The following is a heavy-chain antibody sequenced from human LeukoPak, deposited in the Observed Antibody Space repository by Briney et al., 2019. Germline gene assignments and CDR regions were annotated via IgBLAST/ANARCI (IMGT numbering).Heavy chain of an antibody. V-gene: IGHV4-34*01. CDR2: INHSGST. CDR1: GGSFSGYY. D-gene: IGHD3-10*01. Sequence: SETLSLTCAVYGGSFSGYYWSWIRQPPGKGLEWIGEINHSGSTNYNPSLKSRVTISVDTSKNQFSLKPSSVTAADTAVYYCARGGKYYYGSGRRSYYYYYMDVWGKGTTVTVSS. J-gene: IGHJ6*03. CDR3: ARGGKYYYGSGRRSYYYYYMDV.